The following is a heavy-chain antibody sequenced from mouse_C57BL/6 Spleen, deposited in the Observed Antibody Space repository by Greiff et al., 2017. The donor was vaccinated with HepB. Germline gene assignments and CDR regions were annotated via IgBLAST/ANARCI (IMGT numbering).Heavy chain of an antibody. D-gene: IGHD1-1*01. Sequence: VQLQQSGAELARPGASVKMSCKASGYTFTSYTMHWVKQRPGQGLEWIGYINPSSGYTKYNQKFKDKATLTADKSSSTAYMQLSSLPSEDSAVYYCARSAVVATSYLYYFDYWGQGTTLTVSS. CDR3: ARSAVVATSYLYYFDY. V-gene: IGHV1-4*01. CDR2: INPSSGYT. J-gene: IGHJ2*01. CDR1: GYTFTSYT.